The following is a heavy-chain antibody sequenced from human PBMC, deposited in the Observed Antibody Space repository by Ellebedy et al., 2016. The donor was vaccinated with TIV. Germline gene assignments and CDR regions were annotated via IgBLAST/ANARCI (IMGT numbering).Heavy chain of an antibody. CDR2: INPNSGGT. V-gene: IGHV1-2*04. Sequence: AASVKVSCKASGYTFTDYYIHWVRQAPGQGLEWMGWINPNSGGTNYAQKFQGWVTMTRDTSISTAYMELSRLRSDDTAVYYCARDGAVTTVFDYWGQGTPVTVSS. CDR1: GYTFTDYY. D-gene: IGHD4-17*01. CDR3: ARDGAVTTVFDY. J-gene: IGHJ4*02.